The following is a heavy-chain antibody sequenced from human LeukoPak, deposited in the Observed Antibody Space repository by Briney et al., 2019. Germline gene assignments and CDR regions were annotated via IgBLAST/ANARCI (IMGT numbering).Heavy chain of an antibody. D-gene: IGHD3-22*01. CDR3: ARGVGYYDSSGYLY. V-gene: IGHV3-30*19. J-gene: IGHJ4*02. CDR1: GFTFSSYG. Sequence: GGPLRLSCAASGFTFSSYGMHWVRQAPGKGLEWVAVISYDGSNKYYADSVKGRFTISRDNSKNTLYLQMNSLRAEDTAVYYCARGVGYYDSSGYLYWGQGTLVTVSS. CDR2: ISYDGSNK.